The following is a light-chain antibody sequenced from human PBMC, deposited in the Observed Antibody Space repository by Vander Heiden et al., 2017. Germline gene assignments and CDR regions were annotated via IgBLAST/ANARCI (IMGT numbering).Light chain of an antibody. V-gene: IGLV1-44*01. CDR1: RSNIGSNT. CDR2: RNN. CDR3: AAWDDTRNGVV. Sequence: QSVLTQPPSASGTPGQRVTLSCSGSRSNIGSNTITGDQQLPRTAPKLLIYRNNRRPSGVPDRFSGAKSGTSASLAISGLQSEDEADYYCAAWDDTRNGVVFGGGTKLTVL. J-gene: IGLJ2*01.